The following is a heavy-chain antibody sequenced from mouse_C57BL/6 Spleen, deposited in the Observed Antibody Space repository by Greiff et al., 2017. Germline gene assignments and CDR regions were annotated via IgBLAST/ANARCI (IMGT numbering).Heavy chain of an antibody. CDR1: GFSLTSYG. CDR2: IWSGGST. J-gene: IGHJ1*03. V-gene: IGHV2-2*01. Sequence: VQLQQSGPGLVQPSQSLSITCTVSGFSLTSYGVHWVRQSPGKGLEWLGVIWSGGSTDYNAAFISRLSISKDNSKSQVFFKMNSLHADDTAIYYCARPHYYGSSYGYFDVWGTGTTVTVSS. CDR3: ARPHYYGSSYGYFDV. D-gene: IGHD1-1*01.